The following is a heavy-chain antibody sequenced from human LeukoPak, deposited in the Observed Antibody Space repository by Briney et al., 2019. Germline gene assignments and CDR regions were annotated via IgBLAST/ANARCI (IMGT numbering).Heavy chain of an antibody. J-gene: IGHJ3*02. D-gene: IGHD4-17*01. CDR1: GYSISSGYH. V-gene: IGHV4-38-2*02. CDR3: ARNGDWDAFDI. Sequence: SETLSLTCTVSGYSISSGYHWGWIRQPPGKGLEWVGNIYHTGTTYYNPSLKSRATISVDTSKNHFSLRLSSVTAADTALYYCARNGDWDAFDIWGPGTMVTVSS. CDR2: IYHTGTT.